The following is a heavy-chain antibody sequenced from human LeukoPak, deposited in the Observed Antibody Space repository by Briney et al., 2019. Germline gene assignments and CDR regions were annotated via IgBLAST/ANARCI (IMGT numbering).Heavy chain of an antibody. Sequence: GGSLRLSCAASGFTFSTYAMSWVRQAPGKGLEWVSGISGSGDTTYYADSVKGRFTVSRDNSKNTLFLQMNSLRAEDTAVYYCAKDGGLWVSAHWGDSWGRGTLVTVSS. J-gene: IGHJ4*02. CDR3: AKDGGLWVSAHWGDS. CDR2: ISGSGDTT. V-gene: IGHV3-23*01. D-gene: IGHD7-27*01. CDR1: GFTFSTYA.